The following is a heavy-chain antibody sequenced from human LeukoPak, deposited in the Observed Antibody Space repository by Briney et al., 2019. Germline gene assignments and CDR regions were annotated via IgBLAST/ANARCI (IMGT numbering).Heavy chain of an antibody. CDR3: AAADMIFGVIIPPF. J-gene: IGHJ4*02. D-gene: IGHD3-3*01. Sequence: ASVKVSCKSSRDTFSRYYIHWVRQAPGQGLEYMGVINPGGGSPRYAQKFQGRLTMTRDMSTSTVYMKLSSLRSEDTSIYYCAAADMIFGVIIPPFWGPGTPVTISS. V-gene: IGHV1-46*01. CDR2: INPGGGSP. CDR1: RDTFSRYY.